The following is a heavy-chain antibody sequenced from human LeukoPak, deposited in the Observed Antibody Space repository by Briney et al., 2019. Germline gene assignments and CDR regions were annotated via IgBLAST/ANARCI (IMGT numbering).Heavy chain of an antibody. J-gene: IGHJ4*02. D-gene: IGHD5-12*01. V-gene: IGHV3-7*01. CDR2: INQGGSVK. CDR1: GFSFRDFW. Sequence: GGSLRPSCAASGFSFRDFWMTWVRQAPGKGLEWVANINQGGSVKYYADSVKGRFTISRDDAKSSLYVQMNSLRDEDTAVYYCARFGYSGWNLEYWGQGTLVTVSS. CDR3: ARFGYSGWNLEY.